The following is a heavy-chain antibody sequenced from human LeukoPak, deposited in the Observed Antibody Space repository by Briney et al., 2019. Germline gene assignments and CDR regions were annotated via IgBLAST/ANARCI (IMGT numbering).Heavy chain of an antibody. CDR3: TRVDDSSGYSPAHFDY. CDR2: IRSKAYGGTT. Sequence: PGGSLRLSCAASGFTFSSYAMSWVRQAPGKGLEGVGFIRSKAYGGTTEYAASVKGRFTISRDDSKSIAYLQMNSLKTEDTAVYYCTRVDDSSGYSPAHFDYWGQGTLVTVSS. CDR1: GFTFSSYA. V-gene: IGHV3-49*04. J-gene: IGHJ4*02. D-gene: IGHD3-22*01.